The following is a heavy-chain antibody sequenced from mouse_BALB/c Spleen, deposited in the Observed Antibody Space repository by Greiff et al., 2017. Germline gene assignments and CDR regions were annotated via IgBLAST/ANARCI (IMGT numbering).Heavy chain of an antibody. CDR1: GFTFSSYA. V-gene: IGHV5-6-5*01. D-gene: IGHD2-4*01. Sequence: DVKLVESGGGLVKPGGSLKLSCAASGFTFSSYAMSWVRQTPEKRLEWVASISSGGSTYYPDSVKGRFTISRDNARNILYLQMSSLRSEDTAMYYCARGGDYQFAYWGQGTLVTVSA. CDR2: ISSGGST. J-gene: IGHJ3*01. CDR3: ARGGDYQFAY.